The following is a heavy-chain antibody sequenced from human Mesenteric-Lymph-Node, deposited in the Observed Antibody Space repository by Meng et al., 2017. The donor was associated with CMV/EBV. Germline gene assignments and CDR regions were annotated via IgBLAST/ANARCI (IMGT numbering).Heavy chain of an antibody. J-gene: IGHJ5*02. CDR3: AGLIAVAGT. Sequence: LGLSCAGPGFTVTTNYMSWIRQAPGKGLEWISVIYNDDSTYYADSVKGRFTISRDKSKNTLYLQMNSLRAEDTAVYYCAGLIAVAGTWGQGTLVTVSS. CDR2: IYNDDST. D-gene: IGHD6-13*01. V-gene: IGHV3-53*05. CDR1: GFTVTTNY.